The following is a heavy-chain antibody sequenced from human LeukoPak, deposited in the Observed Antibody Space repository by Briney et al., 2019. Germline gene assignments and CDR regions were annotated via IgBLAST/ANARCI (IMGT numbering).Heavy chain of an antibody. V-gene: IGHV4-31*03. D-gene: IGHD1-26*01. J-gene: IGHJ4*02. Sequence: SETLSLTCTVSGGSISSGGYYWSWIRQHPGKGLEWIGYIYYSGSTYYNPSLKSRVTISVDTSKNQFSLKLSSVTAADTAVYYCASSIVGATTQAYFDYWGQGALVTVSS. CDR1: GGSISSGGYY. CDR2: IYYSGST. CDR3: ASSIVGATTQAYFDY.